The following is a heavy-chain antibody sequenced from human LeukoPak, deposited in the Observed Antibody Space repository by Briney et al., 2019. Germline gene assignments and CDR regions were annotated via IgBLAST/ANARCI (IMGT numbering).Heavy chain of an antibody. CDR1: GFTFSSYA. CDR3: AREDDKYGPDYYYGRDV. V-gene: IGHV3-23*01. D-gene: IGHD3-10*01. J-gene: IGHJ6*02. CDR2: ISGSGRST. Sequence: GGSLRLSCAASGFTFSSYAMSWVSQAPGKGMGWVSAISGSGRSTYYADSVKGRFTIARDNSKYTRYRQMNSLRAEDTAVYYCAREDDKYGPDYYYGRDVWGQGTTVTVSS.